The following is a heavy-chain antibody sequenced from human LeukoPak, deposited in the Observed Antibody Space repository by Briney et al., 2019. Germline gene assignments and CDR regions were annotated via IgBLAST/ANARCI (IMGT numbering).Heavy chain of an antibody. CDR2: ISGSGGST. CDR3: AKRATDDFWSGYYSRFHPYYYFDY. CDR1: GFTFSSYA. D-gene: IGHD3-3*01. J-gene: IGHJ4*02. Sequence: GGSLRLSCAASGFTFSSYAMSWVRQAPGKGLEWVSAISGSGGSTYYADSVKGRFTISRDNSKNTLYLQMNSLRAEDTAVYYCAKRATDDFWSGYYSRFHPYYYFDYWGQGTLVTVSS. V-gene: IGHV3-23*01.